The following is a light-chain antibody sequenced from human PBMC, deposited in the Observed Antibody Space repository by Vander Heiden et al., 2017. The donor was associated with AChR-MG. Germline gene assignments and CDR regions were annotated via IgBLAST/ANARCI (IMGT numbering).Light chain of an antibody. J-gene: IGLJ3*02. CDR3: AAWDDSLNGPV. V-gene: IGLV1-44*01. CDR1: SSNIGSNT. Sequence: QSVLTQPPSASGPPGQRVTISCSGSSSNIGSNTVNWYQQLPGTAHKLLIYSNNQRPAGVPDRFSGSKSGTSASLAISGLQAEDEADYYCAAWDDSLNGPVFGGGTKLTVL. CDR2: SNN.